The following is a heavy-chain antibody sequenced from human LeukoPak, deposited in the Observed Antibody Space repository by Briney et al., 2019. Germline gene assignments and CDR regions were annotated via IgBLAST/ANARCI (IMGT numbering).Heavy chain of an antibody. CDR1: GGSISSSSYY. CDR3: ARYGSGSYWTNFDY. D-gene: IGHD1-26*01. CDR2: IYYSGST. Sequence: PPETLSLTCTVSGGSISSSSYYWGWIRQPPGKGLEWIGSIYYSGSTYYNPSLKSRVTISVDTSKNQFSLKLSSVTAADTAVYYCARYGSGSYWTNFDYWGQGTLVTVSS. J-gene: IGHJ4*02. V-gene: IGHV4-39*01.